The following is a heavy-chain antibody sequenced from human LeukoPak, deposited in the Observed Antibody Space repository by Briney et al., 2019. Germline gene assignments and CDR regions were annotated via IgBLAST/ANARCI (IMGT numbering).Heavy chain of an antibody. D-gene: IGHD1-7*01. CDR1: GYTFTSYG. CDR3: ARGAWNYVSGGESLDS. CDR2: ISTYNGNT. V-gene: IGHV1-18*01. Sequence: ASVKVSCKASGYTFTSYGISWVRQAPGQGLEWMGWISTYNGNTNYTQKFQARLTLTTDTSTNTAYMELRSLRSDDTAIYYCARGAWNYVSGGESLDSWGQGTLVSVSS. J-gene: IGHJ4*02.